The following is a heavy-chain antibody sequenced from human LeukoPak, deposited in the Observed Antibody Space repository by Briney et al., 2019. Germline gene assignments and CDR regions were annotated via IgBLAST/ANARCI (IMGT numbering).Heavy chain of an antibody. CDR3: TTDMGTDYGDYGTDY. CDR1: GFTFSNAW. D-gene: IGHD4-17*01. Sequence: GGSLRLSCAASGFTFSNAWMSWVRQAPGKGLEWVGRIKSKTDGGTTDDAAPVKGRFTISRDDSKNTLYLQMNSLKTEDTAVYYCTTDMGTDYGDYGTDYWGQGTLVTVSS. CDR2: IKSKTDGGTT. V-gene: IGHV3-15*01. J-gene: IGHJ4*02.